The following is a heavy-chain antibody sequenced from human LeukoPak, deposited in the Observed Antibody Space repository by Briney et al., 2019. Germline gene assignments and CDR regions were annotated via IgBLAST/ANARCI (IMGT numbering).Heavy chain of an antibody. D-gene: IGHD3-16*01. V-gene: IGHV3-7*01. Sequence: GGSLRLSCVASGFTFSNYWMSWVRQAPGKGLEWVANIKHDGSEKYYVDSVKGRFSISRDNAKKSLYLQMNSLRAEDTAVYYCARALSHCLDYWGQGTLVTVSS. J-gene: IGHJ4*02. CDR2: IKHDGSEK. CDR1: GFTFSNYW. CDR3: ARALSHCLDY.